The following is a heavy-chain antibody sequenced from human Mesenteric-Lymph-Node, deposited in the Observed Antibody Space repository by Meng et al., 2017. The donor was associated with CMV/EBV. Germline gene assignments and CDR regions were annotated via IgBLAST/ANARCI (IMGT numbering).Heavy chain of an antibody. CDR3: ARTQGVTMVRGVIGN. D-gene: IGHD3-10*01. CDR1: GYTFTGYY. CDR2: INPNSGGT. J-gene: IGHJ4*02. V-gene: IGHV1-2*02. Sequence: ASVQVSCKASGYTFTGYYMHWVRQAPGQGLEWMGWINPNSGGTNYAQKCQGRVTMTRDTSISTAYMELSRLRSDDTAVYYCARTQGVTMVRGVIGNWGQGTLVTVSS.